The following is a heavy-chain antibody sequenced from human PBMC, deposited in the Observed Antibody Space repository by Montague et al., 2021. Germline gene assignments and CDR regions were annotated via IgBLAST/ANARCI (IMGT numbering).Heavy chain of an antibody. J-gene: IGHJ4*02. CDR3: ARDLGVGTYFDY. D-gene: IGHD1-26*01. V-gene: IGHV3-33*01. Sequence: SLRLSCAASGFSFNVYGMHWVRQAPGKGLVWVAVVGHDGNNEKYADSVRGRFIVSRDNSRTTLYLQLNSLRAEDTAVYYCARDLGVGTYFDYLGQGTLVTVSS. CDR1: GFSFNVYG. CDR2: VGHDGNNE.